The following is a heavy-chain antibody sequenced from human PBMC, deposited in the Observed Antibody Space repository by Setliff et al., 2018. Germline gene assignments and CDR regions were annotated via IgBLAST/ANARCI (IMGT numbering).Heavy chain of an antibody. D-gene: IGHD5-12*01. CDR1: GGSINSGSYF. V-gene: IGHV4-61*01. CDR3: ARGGTFRYFDY. CDR2: VYYSGIA. Sequence: SETLSLTCTVSGGSINSGSYFWAWIRQPPGKGLEWIGYVYYSGIANYSPSLKSRLTISVDTSKNQFSLKLRSVTAADTAVYYCARGGTFRYFDYWGQGTPVTVSS. J-gene: IGHJ4*02.